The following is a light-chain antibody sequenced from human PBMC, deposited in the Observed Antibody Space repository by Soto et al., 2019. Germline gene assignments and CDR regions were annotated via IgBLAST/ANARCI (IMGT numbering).Light chain of an antibody. Sequence: EIVLTQSPGTLFLSPGERATLSCRASQSFSSSYLAWYQQKPGQAPRLLIYGASSRATGIPDRFSGSGSGTDFTLTISRLEPEDFAVYYCQQYGSSRAFGQGTKVEIK. J-gene: IGKJ1*01. CDR3: QQYGSSRA. CDR2: GAS. V-gene: IGKV3-20*01. CDR1: QSFSSSY.